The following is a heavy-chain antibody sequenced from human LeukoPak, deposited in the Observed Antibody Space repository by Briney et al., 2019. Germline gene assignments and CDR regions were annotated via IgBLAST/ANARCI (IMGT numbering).Heavy chain of an antibody. D-gene: IGHD3-3*01. CDR3: ARGFWSGYYVV. J-gene: IGHJ4*02. Sequence: SQTLSLTCTVSGGSISSGSYYWSWIRQPAGKGLEWIGRIYTSGSTNYNPSLKSRVTMSVDTSKNQFSLKLSSVTAADTAVYYCARGFWSGYYVVWGQGTLVTVSS. CDR2: IYTSGST. CDR1: GGSISSGSYY. V-gene: IGHV4-61*02.